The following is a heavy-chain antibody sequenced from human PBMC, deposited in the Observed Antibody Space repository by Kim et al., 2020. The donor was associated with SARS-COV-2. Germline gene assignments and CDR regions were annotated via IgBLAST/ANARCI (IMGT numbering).Heavy chain of an antibody. V-gene: IGHV3-30*04. Sequence: GGSLRLSCAASGFTFSSYAMHWVRQAPGKGLEWVAVISYDGSNKYYADSVKGRFTISRDNSKNTLYLQMNSLRAEDTAVYYCARSYGDYEAFDIWGQGT. CDR1: GFTFSSYA. J-gene: IGHJ3*02. CDR2: ISYDGSNK. CDR3: ARSYGDYEAFDI. D-gene: IGHD4-17*01.